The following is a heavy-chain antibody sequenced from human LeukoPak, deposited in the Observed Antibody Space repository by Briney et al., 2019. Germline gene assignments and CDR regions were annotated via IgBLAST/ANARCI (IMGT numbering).Heavy chain of an antibody. J-gene: IGHJ1*01. CDR1: GFTFSSYA. Sequence: GGSLRLSCAASGFTFSSYAMHWVRQAPGKGLEWVAVISYDGSNKYYADSVKGRFTISRDNAKNSLYLQMNSLRAEDTAVYYCARDGHYDILTGYFQDWGQGTLVTVSS. CDR3: ARDGHYDILTGYFQD. CDR2: ISYDGSNK. V-gene: IGHV3-30-3*01. D-gene: IGHD3-9*01.